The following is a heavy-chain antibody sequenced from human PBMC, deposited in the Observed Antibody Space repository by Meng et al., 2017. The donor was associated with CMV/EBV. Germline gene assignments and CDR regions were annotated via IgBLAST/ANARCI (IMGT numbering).Heavy chain of an antibody. Sequence: SLSWAASGFSFSNAWMSWVRQAPGKGLEWVSVIYSGGSTYYADSVKGRFTISRDNSKNTLYLQMNSLRAEDTAVYYCARAFGGVIVNWGQGTLVTVSS. J-gene: IGHJ4*02. D-gene: IGHD3-16*02. CDR3: ARAFGGVIVN. V-gene: IGHV3-53*01. CDR2: IYSGGST. CDR1: GFSFSNAW.